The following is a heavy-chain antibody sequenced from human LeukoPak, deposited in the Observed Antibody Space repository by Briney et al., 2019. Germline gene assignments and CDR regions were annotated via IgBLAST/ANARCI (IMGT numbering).Heavy chain of an antibody. D-gene: IGHD6-25*01. CDR1: GFTFSSYA. CDR2: LSGSGGST. V-gene: IGHV3-23*01. J-gene: IGHJ5*02. Sequence: QPGGSLRLSCAASGFTFSSYAMNWVRQAPGKGLEWVSVLSGSGGSTYYADSVKGRFTISRDNSKNTLYLQMNSLRAEDTAVYYCARNRRLDNWFDPWGQGTLVTVSS. CDR3: ARNRRLDNWFDP.